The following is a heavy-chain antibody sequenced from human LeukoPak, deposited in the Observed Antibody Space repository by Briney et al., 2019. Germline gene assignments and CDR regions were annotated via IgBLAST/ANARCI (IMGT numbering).Heavy chain of an antibody. V-gene: IGHV4-34*01. Sequence: SETLSLTCAVYGGSFSGYYWSWIRQPPGKGLEWIGEINHSGSTNYNPSLKSRVTISVDTSKNQFSLKLSSVTAADTAVYYCARTEGYGSSPIDYWGQGTLVTVSS. D-gene: IGHD3-10*01. J-gene: IGHJ4*02. CDR1: GGSFSGYY. CDR3: ARTEGYGSSPIDY. CDR2: INHSGST.